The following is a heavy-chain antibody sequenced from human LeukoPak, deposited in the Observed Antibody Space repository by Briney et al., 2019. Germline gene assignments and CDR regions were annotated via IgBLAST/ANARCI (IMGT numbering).Heavy chain of an antibody. D-gene: IGHD2-2*01. CDR1: GFTFSSYG. CDR2: ISYDGSNK. J-gene: IGHJ3*02. V-gene: IGHV3-30*18. Sequence: GRSLRLSCAASGFTFSSYGMHWVRQAPGKGLEWVAVISYDGSNKYYADSVKGRFTISRDNSKNTLYLQMNSLRAEDTAVYYCANFLRSSPSCYGCRDAFDIWGQGTMVTVSS. CDR3: ANFLRSSPSCYGCRDAFDI.